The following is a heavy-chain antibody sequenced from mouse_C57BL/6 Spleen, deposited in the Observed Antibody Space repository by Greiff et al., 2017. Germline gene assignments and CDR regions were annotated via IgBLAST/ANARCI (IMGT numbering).Heavy chain of an antibody. CDR2: IDPSDSYT. CDR1: GYTFTSYW. J-gene: IGHJ4*01. V-gene: IGHV1-69*01. CDR3: ARHSNYIYYYAMDY. D-gene: IGHD2-5*01. Sequence: QVQLQQSGAELVMPGASVKLSCKASGYTFTSYWMHWVKQRPGQGLEWIGEIDPSDSYTNYNQKFKGKSTLTVDKSSSTAYMQLSSLTSEDSAVYYCARHSNYIYYYAMDYWGQGTSVTVSS.